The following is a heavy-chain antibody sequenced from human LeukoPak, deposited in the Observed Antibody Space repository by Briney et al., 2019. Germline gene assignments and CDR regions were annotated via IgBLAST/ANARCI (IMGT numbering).Heavy chain of an antibody. D-gene: IGHD5-18*01. CDR3: ARMDMDTAMVTNYLDH. V-gene: IGHV1-46*01. CDR2: IHPSGSST. CDR1: GYTFTNNY. J-gene: IGHJ4*02. Sequence: ASVKVSCKASGYTFTNNYMQWVRQAPGQGLEWMGVIHPSGSSTNYAQKFQGRVTMTKDTSASTVYIELSSLRSEDTAVYYCARMDMDTAMVTNYLDHWGQGTLVTVSS.